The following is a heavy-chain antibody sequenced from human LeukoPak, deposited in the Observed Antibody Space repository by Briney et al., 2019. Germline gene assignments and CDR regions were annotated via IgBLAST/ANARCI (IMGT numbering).Heavy chain of an antibody. Sequence: GGSLRLSCAASGFTFSSYAMNWVRQAPGKGLEWVSAISGSGGSTYYADSVKGRFTISRDNSKNTLYLQMNSLRAEDTAVYYCAKPHLPEIVVVPAAIRGRDWGQGTLVTVSS. D-gene: IGHD2-2*02. CDR3: AKPHLPEIVVVPAAIRGRD. CDR2: ISGSGGST. CDR1: GFTFSSYA. J-gene: IGHJ4*02. V-gene: IGHV3-23*01.